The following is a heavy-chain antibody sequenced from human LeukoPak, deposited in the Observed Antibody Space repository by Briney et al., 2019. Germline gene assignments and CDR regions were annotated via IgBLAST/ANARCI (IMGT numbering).Heavy chain of an antibody. CDR2: IYNGVNT. D-gene: IGHD1-26*01. V-gene: IGHV4-61*01. J-gene: IGHJ5*02. CDR3: ARSRAFNSGAFDP. CDR1: GASVSSASY. Sequence: SETLSLTCTVSGASVSSASYWTWIRQPPGKGVEWIAHIYNGVNTNYNPSLKSRVTISVDTSKNQFSLRLNSVTAADTAVYYCARSRAFNSGAFDPWGQGSLAIVSS.